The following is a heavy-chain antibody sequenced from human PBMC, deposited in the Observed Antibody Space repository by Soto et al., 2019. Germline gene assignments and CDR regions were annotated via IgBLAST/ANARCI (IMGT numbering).Heavy chain of an antibody. CDR3: ARQRLHDYRTSFPRGKDYYYYYMDV. CDR2: INHSGST. CDR1: GGSFSGYY. Sequence: PSETLSLTCAVYGGSFSGYYWSWIRQPPGKGLEWIGEINHSGSTNYNPSLKSRVTISVDTSKNQFSLKLSSVTAADTAVYYCARQRLHDYRTSFPRGKDYYYYYMDVWGKGTTVT. V-gene: IGHV4-34*01. J-gene: IGHJ6*03. D-gene: IGHD4-4*01.